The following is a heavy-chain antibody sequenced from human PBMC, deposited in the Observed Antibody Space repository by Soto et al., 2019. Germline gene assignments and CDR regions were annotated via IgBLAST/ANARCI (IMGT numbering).Heavy chain of an antibody. D-gene: IGHD1-1*01. CDR3: ARDQGDPRTGYYYYYGMDV. CDR1: GGTFSSYA. Sequence: SVKVSCKASGGTFSSYAISWVRESAGQGLEWMGGIIPIFGTANYAQKFQGRVTITADKSTSTAYMELSSLRSEDTAVYYCARDQGDPRTGYYYYYGMDVWGQGTTVTVSS. J-gene: IGHJ6*02. V-gene: IGHV1-69*06. CDR2: IIPIFGTA.